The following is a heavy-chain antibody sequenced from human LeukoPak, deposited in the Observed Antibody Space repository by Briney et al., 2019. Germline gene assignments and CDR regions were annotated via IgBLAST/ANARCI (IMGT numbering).Heavy chain of an antibody. CDR1: GGSISSGSYY. V-gene: IGHV4-61*02. CDR3: VRDTVVNPGIDY. CDR2: IYTSGST. Sequence: PSQTLSLTRTVSGGSISSGSYYWSWIRQPAGKTLEWIGRIYTSGSTYYNPSLKSRVTISVDTSKNQFSLKLSSVTAADTAVYYCVRDTVVNPGIDYWGQGTLVTVSS. J-gene: IGHJ4*02. D-gene: IGHD4-23*01.